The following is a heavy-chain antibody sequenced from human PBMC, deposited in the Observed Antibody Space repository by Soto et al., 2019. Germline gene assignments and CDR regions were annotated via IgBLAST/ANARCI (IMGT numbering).Heavy chain of an antibody. V-gene: IGHV3-21*04. D-gene: IGHD5-12*01. J-gene: IGHJ3*02. CDR1: VFTFSIYT. CDR3: ARDNVGYGDAFDM. Sequence: EVQLVESGGDLVKPGGSLRLSCAASVFTFSIYTMNWVRQAPGKGLEWVSSISSSGTFISYADSVEGRFTISRDNDKNSMYLQMNSLRAEDTAVYYCARDNVGYGDAFDMWGQGTMVTVSS. CDR2: ISSSGTFI.